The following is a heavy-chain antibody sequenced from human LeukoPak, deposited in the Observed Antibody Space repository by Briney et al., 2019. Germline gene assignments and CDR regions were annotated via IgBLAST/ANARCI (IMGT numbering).Heavy chain of an antibody. CDR2: TYYRYKWYN. V-gene: IGHV6-1*01. CDR1: GDSVSSNSAA. J-gene: IGHJ5*02. Sequence: SQTLSLTCTISGDSVSSNSAAWNWVRQSPSRGLEWLGRTYYRYKWYNDYAVSVKSRITIDPDTSKNQFSLQMNSVTPEDTAVYYCARRSGWGYNWFDPWGQGTLVTVSS. D-gene: IGHD3-16*01. CDR3: ARRSGWGYNWFDP.